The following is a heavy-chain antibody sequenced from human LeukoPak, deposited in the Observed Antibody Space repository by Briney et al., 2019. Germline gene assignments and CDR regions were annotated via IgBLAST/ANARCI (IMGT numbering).Heavy chain of an antibody. CDR3: AKDFKGLTMVSAGTFDY. D-gene: IGHD6-13*01. J-gene: IGHJ4*02. V-gene: IGHV3-23*01. Sequence: GGSLRLSCAASGFTFSSYAMSWVRQAPGKGLEWVSTISGSGGNTYYADSVKGRFTISRDNSKNTLYLQMNSLRAEDTAVYYCAKDFKGLTMVSAGTFDYWGQGTLVTVSS. CDR1: GFTFSSYA. CDR2: ISGSGGNT.